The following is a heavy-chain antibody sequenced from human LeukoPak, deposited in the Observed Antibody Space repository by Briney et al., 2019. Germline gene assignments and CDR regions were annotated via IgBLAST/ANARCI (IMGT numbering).Heavy chain of an antibody. CDR3: ARVVYYDSSGYNNWFDP. J-gene: IGHJ5*02. D-gene: IGHD3-22*01. CDR2: IYYSGST. V-gene: IGHV4-39*07. CDR1: GGPISSSSYY. Sequence: SETLSLTCAVSGGPISSSSYYWGWIRQPPGKGLEWIGSIYYSGSTYYNPSLKSRVTISVDTSKNQFSLKLSSVTAADTAVYYCARVVYYDSSGYNNWFDPWGQGTLVTVSS.